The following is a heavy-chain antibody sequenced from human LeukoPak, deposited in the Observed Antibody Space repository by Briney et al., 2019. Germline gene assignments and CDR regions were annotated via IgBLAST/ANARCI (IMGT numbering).Heavy chain of an antibody. CDR3: ARGGTGATRDDTFDI. J-gene: IGHJ3*02. Sequence: GGSLRLPCADSGFTFSSYSMNWVRQAPGKGLEWVASISSRSSHIFYADSVKGRFTISRENAKNSLYLQMNSLRAEDTAVYYCARGGTGATRDDTFDIWGQGTMVTVSS. V-gene: IGHV3-21*01. D-gene: IGHD1-7*01. CDR1: GFTFSSYS. CDR2: ISSRSSHI.